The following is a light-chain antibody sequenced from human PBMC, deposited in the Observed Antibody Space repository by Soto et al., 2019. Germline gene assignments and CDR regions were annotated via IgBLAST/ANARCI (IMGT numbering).Light chain of an antibody. J-gene: IGKJ2*03. CDR2: DAS. CDR3: QQYDNLPPFS. V-gene: IGKV1-33*01. Sequence: DIQMTQSPPSLSASVGDRVTITCQASQDITNYLNWYQQKPGKAPKLLIYDASNLETGVPSRFSGSGSGTDFVFTISSVQPEDAATYYCQQYDNLPPFSFGQGTKLEIK. CDR1: QDITNY.